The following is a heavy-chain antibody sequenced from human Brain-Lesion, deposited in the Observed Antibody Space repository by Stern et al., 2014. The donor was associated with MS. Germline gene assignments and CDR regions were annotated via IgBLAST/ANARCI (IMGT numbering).Heavy chain of an antibody. J-gene: IGHJ6*02. CDR3: ARGRVVPGFQYYATDV. D-gene: IGHD2-2*01. Sequence: VQLVESGPGLVKPSQTLSLSCTVSGGSISSGGYYWSWIRQPAGKGLEWIGRIFTSGSTSYNPSPKSRFTISIHTSKNQFPLRLNPMTAADTAVYYCARGRVVPGFQYYATDVWGQGTTVIVSS. CDR1: GGSISSGGYY. V-gene: IGHV4-61*02. CDR2: IFTSGST.